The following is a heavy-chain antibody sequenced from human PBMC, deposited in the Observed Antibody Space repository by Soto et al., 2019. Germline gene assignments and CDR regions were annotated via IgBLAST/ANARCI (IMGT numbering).Heavy chain of an antibody. CDR1: GGSFSGYY. CDR3: ARALEIYYYYYMDV. CDR2: INHSGST. Sequence: SETLSLTCAVYGGSFSGYYWSWIRQPPGKGLEWIGEINHSGSTNYNPSHKSRVTISVDTSKNQFSLKLSSVTAADTAVYYCARALEIYYYYYMDVWGKGTTVTVSS. V-gene: IGHV4-34*01. J-gene: IGHJ6*03.